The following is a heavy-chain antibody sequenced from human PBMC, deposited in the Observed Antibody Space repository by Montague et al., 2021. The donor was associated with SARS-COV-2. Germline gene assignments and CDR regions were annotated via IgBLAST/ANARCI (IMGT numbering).Heavy chain of an antibody. V-gene: IGHV4-39*07. CDR1: SDSISISSSLSY. CDR3: ARLQGGRRLMDY. J-gene: IGHJ4*02. CDR2: IYRSGYT. Sequence: SETLSLTCTVSSDSISISSSLSYWGWIRQPPGKGLEWIGSIYRSGYTFYSPSLKSRVTISVDPSRNQFYLDVNSVTAADTAVYYCARLQGGRRLMDYWGQGTLVTVPS. D-gene: IGHD5-12*01.